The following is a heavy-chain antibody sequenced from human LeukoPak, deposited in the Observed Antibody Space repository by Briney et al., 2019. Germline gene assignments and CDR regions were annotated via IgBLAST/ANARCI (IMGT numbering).Heavy chain of an antibody. CDR2: IYYSGST. J-gene: IGHJ4*02. V-gene: IGHV4-39*01. Sequence: SETLSLTCAVSGGSISSNSYYWGWIRQPPGKGLEWIGSIYYSGSTYYNPSLKSRVTISVDTSKNQFSLKLSSVTAADTAVYYCATTSYYYDSPDYWGQGTLVTVSS. CDR3: ATTSYYYDSPDY. CDR1: GGSISSNSYY. D-gene: IGHD3-22*01.